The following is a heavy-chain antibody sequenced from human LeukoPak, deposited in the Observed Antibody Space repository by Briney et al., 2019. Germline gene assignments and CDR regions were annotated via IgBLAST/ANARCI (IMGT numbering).Heavy chain of an antibody. V-gene: IGHV4-34*01. CDR1: GGSFSGYY. CDR3: ARRGFYCYYYYMDV. J-gene: IGHJ6*03. D-gene: IGHD3-10*01. Sequence: SETLSLTCAVYGGSFSGYYWSWIRQPPGKGLEWIGEINHSGSTNYNPSLKSRVTISVDTSKNQFSLKLSSVTAADTAVYYCARRGFYCYYYYMDVWGKGTTVTISS. CDR2: INHSGST.